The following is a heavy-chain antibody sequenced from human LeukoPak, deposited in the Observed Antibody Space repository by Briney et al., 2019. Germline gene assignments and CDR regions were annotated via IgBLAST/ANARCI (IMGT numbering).Heavy chain of an antibody. J-gene: IGHJ4*02. CDR1: GFAFSSYA. V-gene: IGHV3-30*04. D-gene: IGHD4-23*01. CDR2: ISYDGSNK. Sequence: PGRSLRLSCAASGFAFSSYAMHWVRQAPGKGLEWVAVISYDGSNKYYADSVKGRFTISRDNSKNTLYLQMNSLSAEDTAVFYCARDTFTYGGNSVVYWGQGTLVTVSS. CDR3: ARDTFTYGGNSVVY.